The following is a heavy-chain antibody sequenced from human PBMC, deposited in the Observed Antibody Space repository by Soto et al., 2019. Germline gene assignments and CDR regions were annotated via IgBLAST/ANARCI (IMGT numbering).Heavy chain of an antibody. V-gene: IGHV4-34*12. CDR1: GGSFSAYY. Sequence: PSETLSLTCGVYGGSFSAYYWSWIRQPPGKGLEWIGTIFHGGHTNYSPSLKSRVTISVDTSKNQFSLELSSVTAADTAVYYCARPHYQSNTFYFYFDYWSKGTLVTVSS. J-gene: IGHJ4*02. CDR3: ARPHYQSNTFYFYFDY. CDR2: IFHGGHT. D-gene: IGHD3-22*01.